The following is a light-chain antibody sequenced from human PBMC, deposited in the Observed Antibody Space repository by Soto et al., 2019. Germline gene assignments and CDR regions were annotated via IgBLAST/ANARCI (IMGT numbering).Light chain of an antibody. CDR3: QQVYSTPLT. J-gene: IGKJ1*01. Sequence: DIQMTQSPSSLSASVGDRVTITCRASQSISSYLNWYQQKPGKAPKLLIYAASSLQGGVPSRFSGSASGTDFTLTISSLQPEDFATYYCQQVYSTPLTFGQGTKVDIK. CDR2: AAS. CDR1: QSISSY. V-gene: IGKV1-39*01.